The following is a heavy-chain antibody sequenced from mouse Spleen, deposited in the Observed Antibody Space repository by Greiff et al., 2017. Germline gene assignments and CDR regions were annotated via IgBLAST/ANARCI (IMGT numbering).Heavy chain of an antibody. Sequence: QVQLQQSGAELARPGASVKLSCKASGYTFTSYGISWVKQRTGQGLEWIGEIYPRSGNTYYNEKFKGKATLTADKSSSTAYMELRSLTSEDSAVYFCAREGPVAYWGQGTLVTVSA. V-gene: IGHV1-81*01. J-gene: IGHJ3*01. CDR1: GYTFTSYG. CDR2: IYPRSGNT. CDR3: AREGPVAY.